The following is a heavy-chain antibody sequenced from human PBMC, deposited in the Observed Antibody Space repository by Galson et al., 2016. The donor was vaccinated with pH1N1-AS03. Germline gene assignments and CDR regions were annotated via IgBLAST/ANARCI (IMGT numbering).Heavy chain of an antibody. J-gene: IGHJ5*02. D-gene: IGHD3-10*01. Sequence: SLRLSCAGSGFKISTYAINWVRQAPGKGLEWVTGISDSSRGGNIYYADSVKGRSTISRDTSKNTLYLQMSSLRDEDTAVYYCVTHGAWGQGALVTVSS. CDR2: ISDSSRGGNI. CDR3: VTHGA. V-gene: IGHV3-23*01. CDR1: GFKISTYA.